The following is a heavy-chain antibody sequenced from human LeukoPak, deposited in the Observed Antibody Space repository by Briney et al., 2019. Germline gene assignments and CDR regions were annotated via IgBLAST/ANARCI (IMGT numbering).Heavy chain of an antibody. CDR3: ARGGRITMFGVVIMRGAFDI. V-gene: IGHV4-34*01. D-gene: IGHD3-3*01. Sequence: SETLSLTCAVYGGSFSSYYLTWIRQPPGKGLEWIADINHRGSASYNPSLKSRATISVDTSKNQFSLKLSSVTAADTAVYYCARGGRITMFGVVIMRGAFDIWGQGTMVTVSS. CDR2: INHRGSA. CDR1: GGSFSSYY. J-gene: IGHJ3*02.